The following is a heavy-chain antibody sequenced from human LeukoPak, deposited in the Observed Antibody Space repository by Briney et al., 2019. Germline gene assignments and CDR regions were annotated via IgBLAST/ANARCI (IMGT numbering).Heavy chain of an antibody. Sequence: LSLTXXVYGGSFSGXYWSWIRQPPGKGLEWVGEINHSGSTNYNPSLKSRVTISVDTYKNQFSLKLSSVTAADTAVYYCARGSGYSSGWYPYWGQGTXXXV. D-gene: IGHD6-19*01. J-gene: IGHJ4*02. CDR1: GGSFSGXY. V-gene: IGHV4-34*01. CDR3: ARGSGYSSGWYPY. CDR2: INHSGST.